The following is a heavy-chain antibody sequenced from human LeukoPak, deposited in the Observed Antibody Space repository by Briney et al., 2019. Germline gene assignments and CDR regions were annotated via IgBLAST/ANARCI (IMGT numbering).Heavy chain of an antibody. D-gene: IGHD2-2*01. V-gene: IGHV1-8*02. CDR3: ARGCHASRSTSCPYYYYYYGMDV. CDR2: MNPNSGNT. CDR1: GGTFSSYA. Sequence: ASVKVSCKASGGTFSSYAISWVRQATGQGLEWMGWMNPNSGNTGYAQKFQGRVTVTRNTSISTAYMELSSLRSEDTAVYYCARGCHASRSTSCPYYYYYYGMDVWGQGTTVTVSS. J-gene: IGHJ6*02.